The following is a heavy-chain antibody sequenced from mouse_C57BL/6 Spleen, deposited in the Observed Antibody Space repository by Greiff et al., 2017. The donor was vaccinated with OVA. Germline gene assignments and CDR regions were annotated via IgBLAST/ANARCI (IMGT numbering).Heavy chain of an antibody. J-gene: IGHJ3*01. Sequence: QVQLQQSGAELVKPGASVKISCKASGYAFSSYWMNWVKQRPGKGLEWIGQIYPGDGDTNYNGKFKGKATLTADKSSSTAYMQLSSLTSEDSAVYFCARSGLRDRYYGNYEAWFAYWGQGTLVTVSA. V-gene: IGHV1-80*01. CDR2: IYPGDGDT. D-gene: IGHD2-1*01. CDR3: ARSGLRDRYYGNYEAWFAY. CDR1: GYAFSSYW.